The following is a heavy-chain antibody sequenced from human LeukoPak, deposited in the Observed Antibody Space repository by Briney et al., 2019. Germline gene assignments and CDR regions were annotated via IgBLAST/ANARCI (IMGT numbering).Heavy chain of an antibody. Sequence: ASVKVSCKASGYTFTGFYMHWVRQAPGQGLEWMGWINPNSGGTNYAQKFQGRVTMTRDTSINTAYMELSSLRSDDTAVYYCAREEVSVISDTCCSGLGYWGQGALVTVSS. D-gene: IGHD3-10*01. CDR1: GYTFTGFY. V-gene: IGHV1-2*02. CDR2: INPNSGGT. J-gene: IGHJ4*02. CDR3: AREEVSVISDTCCSGLGY.